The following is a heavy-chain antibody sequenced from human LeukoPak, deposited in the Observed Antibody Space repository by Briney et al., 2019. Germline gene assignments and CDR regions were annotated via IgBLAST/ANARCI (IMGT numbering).Heavy chain of an antibody. D-gene: IGHD2-15*01. CDR2: ISSSGTTI. CDR3: ARAVSALTTYRRIFYGMDV. CDR1: GFIFSNYE. J-gene: IGHJ6*02. V-gene: IGHV3-48*03. Sequence: GGSLRLSCAASGFIFSNYEMHWVRQAPGKGLEWVSYISSSGTTIYYADSVKGRFTISRDNAKNSLYLQMNSLRAEDTAVYYCARAVSALTTYRRIFYGMDVWGQGTTVTVSS.